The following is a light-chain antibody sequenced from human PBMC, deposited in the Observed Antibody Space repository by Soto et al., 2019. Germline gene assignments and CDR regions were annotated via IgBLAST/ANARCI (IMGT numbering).Light chain of an antibody. Sequence: DVQMTQSPSSLSASVGDRVTITCRASQNIDIYLNWYQQKPGRPPTLLIYTTSRLQSGVPTRFGGSGSGTDFTLTISNLQPEDFATYSCHQSYITPPAFGHGTKVDIK. CDR2: TTS. CDR3: HQSYITPPA. CDR1: QNIDIY. V-gene: IGKV1-39*01. J-gene: IGKJ2*01.